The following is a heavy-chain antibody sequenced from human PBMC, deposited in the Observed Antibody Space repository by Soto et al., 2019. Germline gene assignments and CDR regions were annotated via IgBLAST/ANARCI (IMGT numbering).Heavy chain of an antibody. J-gene: IGHJ6*03. Sequence: SEILSLTCTVSGGSISSYYWSWIRQPPGKGLKWIGYIYYSGSTNYNPSLKSRVTISVDTSKNQFSLKMSSVTAADTAVYYCASQYYDFWSGSPTHYYYYYMDVWGKGTTVTVSS. CDR3: ASQYYDFWSGSPTHYYYYYMDV. CDR2: IYYSGST. V-gene: IGHV4-59*08. CDR1: GGSISSYY. D-gene: IGHD3-3*01.